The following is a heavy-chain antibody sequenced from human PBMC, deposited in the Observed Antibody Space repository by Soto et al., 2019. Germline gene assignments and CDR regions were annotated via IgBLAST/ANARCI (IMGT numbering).Heavy chain of an antibody. CDR2: IYYSGSS. D-gene: IGHD6-19*01. J-gene: IGHJ5*02. V-gene: IGHV4-31*03. Sequence: QVQLQESGPGLVKPSQTLSLTCSVSGGSISSGGYYWSWIRQHPGKGLEWIGYIYYSGSSNYNPSLKSRVGMSIDTSKNQFSLELKSVTAADTATYYCVRDYLLAGFDTWGQGILVTVSA. CDR1: GGSISSGGYY. CDR3: VRDYLLAGFDT.